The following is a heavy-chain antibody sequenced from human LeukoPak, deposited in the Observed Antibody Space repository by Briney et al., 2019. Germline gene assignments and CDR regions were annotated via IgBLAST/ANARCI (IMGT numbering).Heavy chain of an antibody. J-gene: IGHJ4*02. CDR1: PYSSTSHW. D-gene: IGHD1-26*01. CDR3: ARQNRGGSHTTGYYFDY. V-gene: IGHV5-51*01. CDR2: VYAGDSDT. Sequence: GESLKISCTSSPYSSTSHWIGWVRQKPGKGLEWVGLVYAGDSDTIYSPSFQGQVTMSADKSTSTVYLQWSGLKASDSATYFCARQNRGGSHTTGYYFDYWGLGTLVTVSS.